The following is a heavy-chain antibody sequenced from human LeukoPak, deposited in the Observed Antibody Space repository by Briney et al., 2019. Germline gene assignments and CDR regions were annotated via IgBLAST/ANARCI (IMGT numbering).Heavy chain of an antibody. CDR3: ARGRWELLPDY. CDR2: INHSGST. V-gene: IGHV4-34*01. CDR1: GGSFSGYY. D-gene: IGHD1-26*01. J-gene: IGHJ4*02. Sequence: PSETLSLTCAVYGGSFSGYYWSWIRQPPGKGLEWIGEINHSGSTNYNPSLKSRVTISVDTSKNQFSLKLSSVTAADTAVDYCARGRWELLPDYWGQGTLVTVSS.